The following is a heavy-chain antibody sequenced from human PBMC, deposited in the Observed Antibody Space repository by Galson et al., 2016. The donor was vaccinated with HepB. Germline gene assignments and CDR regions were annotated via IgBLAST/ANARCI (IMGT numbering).Heavy chain of an antibody. CDR2: ISYGGSNI. V-gene: IGHV3-30-3*01. CDR3: VRDWGSKQWVYFDY. CDR1: GFTFNTKG. Sequence: SLRLSCAASGFTFNTKGLHWVRQAPGKGLEWVADISYGGSNIHYADSVKGRFTISRDNSKDTMYLQMNSLRDDDTAVYYCVRDWGSKQWVYFDYWGQGTQVTVSS. D-gene: IGHD6-19*01. J-gene: IGHJ4*02.